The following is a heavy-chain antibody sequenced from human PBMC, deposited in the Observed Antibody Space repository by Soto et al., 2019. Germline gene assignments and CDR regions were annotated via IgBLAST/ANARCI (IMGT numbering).Heavy chain of an antibody. Sequence: GGSLRLSCAASGFTFDDYAMHWVRQAPGKGLEWVSGISWNSGSIGYADSVKGRFTISRDNAKNSLYLQMNSLRAEDTALSFCAKAGCHYCYSGMDFWGQGTTVTVSS. CDR3: AKAGCHYCYSGMDF. J-gene: IGHJ6*02. CDR1: GFTFDDYA. CDR2: ISWNSGSI. V-gene: IGHV3-9*01. D-gene: IGHD2-15*01.